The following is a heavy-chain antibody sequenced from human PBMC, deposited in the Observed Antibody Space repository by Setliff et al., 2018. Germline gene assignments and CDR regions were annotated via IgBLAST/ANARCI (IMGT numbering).Heavy chain of an antibody. J-gene: IGHJ3*02. Sequence: SETLSLTCAVYGGSFSGYYWSWIRQPPGKGLEWIGEINHSGSTSYNPSLKSRVTISVDTSKNKFSLKLSSVTAADTAVYYCARRRTALAFDIWGQGTMVTVSS. V-gene: IGHV4-34*01. D-gene: IGHD5-18*01. CDR3: ARRRTALAFDI. CDR2: INHSGST. CDR1: GGSFSGYY.